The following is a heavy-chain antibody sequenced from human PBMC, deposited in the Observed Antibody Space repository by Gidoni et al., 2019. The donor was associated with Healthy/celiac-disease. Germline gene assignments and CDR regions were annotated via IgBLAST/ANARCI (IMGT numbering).Heavy chain of an antibody. CDR1: GFTFSSYA. V-gene: IGHV3-23*01. CDR2: ISGSGGST. Sequence: EVQLLESGGGLVQPGGSLRLSCAASGFTFSSYAMSWVRQAPGKGLEWVSAISGSGGSTYYADSVKGRFTISRDNSKNTLYLQMNSLRAEDTAVYYCARIRGYSYGYGDAFDIWGQGTMVTVSS. J-gene: IGHJ3*02. CDR3: ARIRGYSYGYGDAFDI. D-gene: IGHD5-18*01.